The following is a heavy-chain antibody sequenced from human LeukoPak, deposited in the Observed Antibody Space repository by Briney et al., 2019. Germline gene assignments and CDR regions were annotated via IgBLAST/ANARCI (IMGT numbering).Heavy chain of an antibody. D-gene: IGHD2-15*01. CDR2: IIPIFGTA. V-gene: IGHV1-69*13. J-gene: IGHJ4*01. CDR3: ARGPVHCSGGSCYPAAVDY. CDR1: GGTFSSYA. Sequence: ASVKVFCKASGGTFSSYAISWVRQAPGQGLEWMGGIIPIFGTANYAQKFQGRVTITADESTSTAYMELSSLRSEDTAVYYCARGPVHCSGGSCYPAAVDYWGQEPWSPSPQ.